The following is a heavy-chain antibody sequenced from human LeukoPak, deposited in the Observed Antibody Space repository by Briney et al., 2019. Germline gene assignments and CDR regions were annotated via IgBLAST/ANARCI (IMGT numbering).Heavy chain of an antibody. CDR2: IYYSGSN. J-gene: IGHJ1*01. CDR1: GGAINSYY. Sequence: PSETPSLTCTVSGGAINSYYWTWIRQPPGKGLEWIGYIYYSGSNNYNPSLKSRVTISVDTSKNQFSLKLSSVTAADTAVYYCARAPAGYEYFQHWGQGTLVTVSS. D-gene: IGHD6-13*01. CDR3: ARAPAGYEYFQH. V-gene: IGHV4-59*01.